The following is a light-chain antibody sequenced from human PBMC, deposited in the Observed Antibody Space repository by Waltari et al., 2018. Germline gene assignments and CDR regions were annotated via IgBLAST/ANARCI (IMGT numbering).Light chain of an antibody. J-gene: IGLJ2*01. V-gene: IGLV2-23*02. Sequence: QSALTQPASVSGSPGQSITISCAGSADDVGKFNLVSWYQQHPGEAPKLIIYDVDKRPSGVSHRFSGSKSGDTASLTISGLQAEDEADFYCFSYAGSGALAFFGGGTKVTVL. CDR2: DVD. CDR1: ADDVGKFNL. CDR3: FSYAGSGALAF.